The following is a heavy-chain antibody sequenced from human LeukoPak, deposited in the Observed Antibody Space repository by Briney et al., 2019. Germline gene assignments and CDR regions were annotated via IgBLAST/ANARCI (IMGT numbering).Heavy chain of an antibody. CDR2: ISGYNGDT. Sequence: ASVEVSCKTSGYTFTRSGITWVRQAPGQGLEWMGWISGYNGDTAYAQMFQGRVTMITDTSTSTASMELRGLRSDDTAVYYCARSGHCSGTSCYAEGIDYWGQGILVTVSS. V-gene: IGHV1-18*01. J-gene: IGHJ4*02. D-gene: IGHD2-2*01. CDR1: GYTFTRSG. CDR3: ARSGHCSGTSCYAEGIDY.